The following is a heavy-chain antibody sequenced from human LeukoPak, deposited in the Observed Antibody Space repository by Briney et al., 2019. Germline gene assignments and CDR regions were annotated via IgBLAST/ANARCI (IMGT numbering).Heavy chain of an antibody. Sequence: GGSLRLSCAASGVTLSSYAMSWARQAPGKGLESVSGISSSGSGGNTYYADSVKGRFTISRDSSKNTLFLHMNTLRAEDTAIYYCAKGRTVGASYWYFDLWGRGTLVTVSS. J-gene: IGHJ2*01. D-gene: IGHD1-26*01. V-gene: IGHV3-23*01. CDR1: GVTLSSYA. CDR2: ISSSGSGGNT. CDR3: AKGRTVGASYWYFDL.